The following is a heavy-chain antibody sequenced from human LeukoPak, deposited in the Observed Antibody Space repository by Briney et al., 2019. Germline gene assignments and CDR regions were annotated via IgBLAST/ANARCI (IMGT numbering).Heavy chain of an antibody. CDR2: IYYSGST. J-gene: IGHJ3*02. D-gene: IGHD3-3*01. CDR1: GGSISSSSYY. V-gene: IGHV4-39*01. CDR3: ARAQFDFWSGDAFDI. Sequence: SETLSLTCTVSGGSISSSSYYWGWIRQPPGKGLEWIGSIYYSGSTYYNPSLKSRVTISVDTSKNQFSLKLSSVTAADTAVYYCARAQFDFWSGDAFDIWGQGTMVTVSS.